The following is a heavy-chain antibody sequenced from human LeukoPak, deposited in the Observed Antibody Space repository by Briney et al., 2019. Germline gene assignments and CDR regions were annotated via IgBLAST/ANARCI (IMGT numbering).Heavy chain of an antibody. V-gene: IGHV4-59*11. CDR3: ARGGSYVDY. CDR2: IYYSGST. J-gene: IGHJ4*02. Sequence: SSETLSHTCTVSGGSISSRYWTWIRQSPGKGLEWIGYIYYSGSTNYNPSLKSRVTISVDTSKNQFYLKLSSVTAADTAVYYCARGGSYVDYWGQGTLVTVSS. D-gene: IGHD1-26*01. CDR1: GGSISSRY.